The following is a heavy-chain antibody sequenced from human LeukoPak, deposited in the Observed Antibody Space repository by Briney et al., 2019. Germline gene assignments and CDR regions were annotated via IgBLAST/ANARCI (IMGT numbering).Heavy chain of an antibody. CDR3: ARVGVVVITNHAFDI. CDR1: GYTFTSYY. J-gene: IGHJ3*02. CDR2: INTSGGST. D-gene: IGHD3-22*01. V-gene: IGHV1-46*01. Sequence: ASVKVSCKASGYTFTSYYMHWVRQAPGQGLEWMGIINTSGGSTSYAQKFQGRVTMTRDTSTSTVYMELSSLRSEDTAVYYCARVGVVVITNHAFDIWGQGTMVTVSS.